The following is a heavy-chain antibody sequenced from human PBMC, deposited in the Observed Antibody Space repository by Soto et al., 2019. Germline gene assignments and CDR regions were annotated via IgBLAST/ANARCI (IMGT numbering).Heavy chain of an antibody. V-gene: IGHV3-11*01. J-gene: IGHJ4*02. Sequence: GGSLRLSCAASGFTFSDYYMSWIRQAPGKGLEWVSYISSSGSTIYYADSVKGRFTISRDNAKSSLYLQMNSLRAEDTAVYYCARVRTIQLWFFDDYWGQGTLVTVSS. CDR3: ARVRTIQLWFFDDY. D-gene: IGHD5-18*01. CDR1: GFTFSDYY. CDR2: ISSSGSTI.